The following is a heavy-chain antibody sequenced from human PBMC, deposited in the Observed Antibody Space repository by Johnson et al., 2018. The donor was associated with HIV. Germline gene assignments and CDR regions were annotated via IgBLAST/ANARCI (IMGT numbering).Heavy chain of an antibody. CDR2: IYSGGST. CDR3: ARVTNDAFDI. V-gene: IGHV3-53*01. CDR1: GFTVSASY. Sequence: VQLVESGGGLIQPGGSLRLSCAASGFTVSASYMSWVRQAPGKGLEWVSVIYSGGSTYYADSVKGRFTISRENAKNSLYLQMNSLRAGDTAVYYCARVTNDAFDIWGQGTMVTVSS. J-gene: IGHJ3*02.